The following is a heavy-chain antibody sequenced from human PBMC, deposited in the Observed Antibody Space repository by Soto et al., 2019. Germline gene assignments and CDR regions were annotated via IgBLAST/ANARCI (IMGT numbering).Heavy chain of an antibody. D-gene: IGHD2-21*01. J-gene: IGHJ4*02. CDR3: ARSKTIVMPGFDH. Sequence: ASVKVSCKPSGYVFTSFAIHWMRQAPGQGPEWMGWINTGNGDSKYSEKFQDRVTITRDTSATTAYMELSSLRSEDTAVYYCARSKTIVMPGFDHWGQGTLVTVSS. CDR2: INTGNGDS. V-gene: IGHV1-3*04. CDR1: GYVFTSFA.